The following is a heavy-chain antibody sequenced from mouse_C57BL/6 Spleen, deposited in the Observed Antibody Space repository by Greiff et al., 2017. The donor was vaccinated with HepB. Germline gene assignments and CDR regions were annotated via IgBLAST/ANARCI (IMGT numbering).Heavy chain of an antibody. V-gene: IGHV1-42*01. CDR2: INPSTGGT. Sequence: EVQLQQSGPELVKPGASVKISCKASGYSFTGYYMNWVKQSPEKSLEWIGEINPSTGGTTYNQKFKAKATLTADKSTSTAYMQLKSLTSEDSAVYYCARVEDDDDIWFAYWGQGTLVTVSA. CDR3: ARVEDDDDIWFAY. D-gene: IGHD2-4*01. CDR1: GYSFTGYY. J-gene: IGHJ3*01.